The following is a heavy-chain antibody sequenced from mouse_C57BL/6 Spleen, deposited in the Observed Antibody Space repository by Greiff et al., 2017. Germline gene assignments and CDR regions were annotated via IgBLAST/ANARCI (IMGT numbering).Heavy chain of an antibody. CDR1: GYAFSSSW. CDR2: IYPGDGDT. D-gene: IGHD1-1*01. J-gene: IGHJ3*01. Sequence: VQLVESGPELVKPGASVKISCKASGYAFSSSWMNWVKQRPGKGLEWIGRIYPGDGDTNYNGKFKGKATLTADKSSSTAYMQLSSLTSEDSAVYFCARPDYYGSSWFAYWGQGTLVTVSA. V-gene: IGHV1-82*01. CDR3: ARPDYYGSSWFAY.